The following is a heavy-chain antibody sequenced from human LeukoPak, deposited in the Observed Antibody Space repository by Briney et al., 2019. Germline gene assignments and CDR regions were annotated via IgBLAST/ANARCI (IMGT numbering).Heavy chain of an antibody. CDR3: AAPDCSGGSCYPGYYYHYYMDV. CDR2: ISGSGGST. D-gene: IGHD2-15*01. CDR1: GFTSSSYA. V-gene: IGHV3-23*01. Sequence: GGSLRLSCAASGFTSSSYAMSWVRQAPGKGLEWVSAISGSGGSTYYADSVKGRFTISRDNSKNTLYLQMNSLRAEDTAVYYCAAPDCSGGSCYPGYYYHYYMDVWGKGTTVTVSS. J-gene: IGHJ6*03.